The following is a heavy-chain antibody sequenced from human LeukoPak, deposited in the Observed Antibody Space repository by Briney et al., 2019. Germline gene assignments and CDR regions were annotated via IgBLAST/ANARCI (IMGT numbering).Heavy chain of an antibody. V-gene: IGHV1-2*02. Sequence: ASVKVSCKASGYTFTGYYMHWERQAPGQGLEWMGWINPNSGGTNYAQKFQGRVTMTRDTSISTAYMELNRLRSDDTAVYYCAREAYCSSTSCYFDYWGQGTLVTVSS. CDR2: INPNSGGT. J-gene: IGHJ4*02. CDR1: GYTFTGYY. CDR3: AREAYCSSTSCYFDY. D-gene: IGHD2-2*01.